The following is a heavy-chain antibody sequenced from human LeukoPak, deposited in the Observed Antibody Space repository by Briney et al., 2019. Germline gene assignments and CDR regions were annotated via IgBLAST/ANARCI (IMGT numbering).Heavy chain of an antibody. J-gene: IGHJ6*02. CDR1: GFTFSSYS. D-gene: IGHD3-10*01. Sequence: PGGSLRLSCAASGFTFSSYSMNWVRPATGKGLEWISFITSSSSTKYYTDSVKGRFTISRDNGKNSLYLQVNSLRDEDTAVYYCARIGGPGYYYYGMDVWGQGTTVTVSS. V-gene: IGHV3-48*02. CDR3: ARIGGPGYYYYGMDV. CDR2: ITSSSSTK.